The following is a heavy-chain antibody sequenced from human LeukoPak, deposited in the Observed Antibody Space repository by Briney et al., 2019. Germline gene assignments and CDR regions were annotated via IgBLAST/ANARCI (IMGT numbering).Heavy chain of an antibody. CDR3: ASLSFWSGYHDAFDI. J-gene: IGHJ3*02. Sequence: NPSETLSLTCAVYGGSFSGYYWSWIRQPPGKGREWIGEINHSGSTNYNPSLKSRVTISVDTSKNQFSLKLSSVTAADTAVYYCASLSFWSGYHDAFDIWGQGTMVTVSS. D-gene: IGHD3-3*01. V-gene: IGHV4-34*01. CDR1: GGSFSGYY. CDR2: INHSGST.